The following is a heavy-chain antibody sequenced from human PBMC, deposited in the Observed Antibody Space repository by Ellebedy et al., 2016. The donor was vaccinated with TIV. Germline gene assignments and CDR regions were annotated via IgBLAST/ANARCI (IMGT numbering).Heavy chain of an antibody. D-gene: IGHD2-2*01. CDR2: ISGDGDST. V-gene: IGHV3-43*02. CDR3: AKARRRVVVVPAALPLYYFYVMDV. CDR1: GFTFDDYG. J-gene: IGHJ6*02. Sequence: GGSLRLSCAASGFTFDDYGMHWVRQAPGKGLEWVSLISGDGDSTYYADSVKGRFTISRDNSKNSLYLQLNSLRSEDTALYYCAKARRRVVVVPAALPLYYFYVMDVWGQGTTVTVSS.